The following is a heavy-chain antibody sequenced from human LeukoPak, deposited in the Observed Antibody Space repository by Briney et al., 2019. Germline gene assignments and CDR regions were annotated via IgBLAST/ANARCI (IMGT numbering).Heavy chain of an antibody. D-gene: IGHD6-13*01. CDR2: IWYDGSNK. CDR1: GFTFSSYG. V-gene: IGHV3-33*01. J-gene: IGHJ4*02. CDR3: ARDPQQDSSSWYFDY. Sequence: GGSLRLSCAASGFTFSSYGMHWVRQAPGKGLEWVAVIWYDGSNKYYADSVKGRFTISRDNSKNTLYLQMNSLRAEDTAVYYCARDPQQDSSSWYFDYWGQGTLVTVSS.